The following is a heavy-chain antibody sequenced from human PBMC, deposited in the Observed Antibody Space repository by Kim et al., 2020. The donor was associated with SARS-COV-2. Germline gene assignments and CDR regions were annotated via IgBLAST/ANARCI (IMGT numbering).Heavy chain of an antibody. Sequence: TNYGPSLNGGVTMSVDKSKNQLSLKLSSVTAADTSVYYCARESSTSGGVDYWGQGTLVTVSS. J-gene: IGHJ4*02. CDR2: T. D-gene: IGHD2-2*01. V-gene: IGHV4-4*07. CDR3: ARESSTSGGVDY.